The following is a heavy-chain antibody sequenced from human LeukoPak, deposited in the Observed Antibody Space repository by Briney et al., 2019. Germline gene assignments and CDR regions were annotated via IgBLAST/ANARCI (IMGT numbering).Heavy chain of an antibody. D-gene: IGHD5-18*01. CDR2: TYYRSKWYN. CDR1: GDSVSSNSAA. CDR3: AREKGKDTAMVTLDAFDI. Sequence: PSQTLSLTCAISGDSVSSNSAAWNWIRQSPSRGLEWLGRTYYRSKWYNDYAVSVKSRITINPDTSKNQFSLQLNSVTPEDTAVYYCAREKGKDTAMVTLDAFDIWGQGTMVTVSS. V-gene: IGHV6-1*01. J-gene: IGHJ3*02.